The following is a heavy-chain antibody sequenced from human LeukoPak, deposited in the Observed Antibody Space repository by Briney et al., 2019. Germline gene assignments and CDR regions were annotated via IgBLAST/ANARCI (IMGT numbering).Heavy chain of an antibody. CDR1: GYTFTIYG. CDR3: ARSRSTWSGSGYSD. V-gene: IGHV1-18*01. D-gene: IGHD3-22*01. CDR2: ISAYNGNT. J-gene: IGHJ4*02. Sequence: GASVKVSCKASGYTFTIYGISWVRQAPGQGLEWMGWISAYNGNTNYAQKLQGRVTMTTDTSTSTAYMELRSLRSDDTAVYYCARSRSTWSGSGYSDWGQGTLVTVSS.